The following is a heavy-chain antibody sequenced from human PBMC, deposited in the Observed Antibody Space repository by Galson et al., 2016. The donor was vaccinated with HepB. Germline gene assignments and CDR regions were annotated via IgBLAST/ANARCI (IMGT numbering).Heavy chain of an antibody. D-gene: IGHD6-19*01. J-gene: IGHJ4*02. Sequence: SLRLSCAASGFTFSSNAMHWVRQAPGKGLECVSAITSNGGNTYYADSVKGISTISRDNSKNTLYLQMTSLRAEDTAVYYCVNRGSSGWYDYWGQGTLVTVSS. V-gene: IGHV3-64D*06. CDR2: ITSNGGNT. CDR3: VNRGSSGWYDY. CDR1: GFTFSSNA.